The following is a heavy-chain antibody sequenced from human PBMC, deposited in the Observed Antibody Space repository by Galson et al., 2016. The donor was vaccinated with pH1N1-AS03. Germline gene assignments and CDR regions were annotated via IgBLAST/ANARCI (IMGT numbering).Heavy chain of an antibody. CDR2: IYYRGAT. J-gene: IGHJ4*02. Sequence: ETLSLTCTVSGDSINSSPYYWGWIRQPPGKGLEWIGTIYYRGATYYSPSLKSRVTISIDTSKNQFSLNWRSVTAADTAVYYCARHVSGSYPNNLDYWGQGTLVIVSS. CDR1: GDSINSSPYY. V-gene: IGHV4-39*07. CDR3: ARHVSGSYPNNLDY. D-gene: IGHD1-26*01.